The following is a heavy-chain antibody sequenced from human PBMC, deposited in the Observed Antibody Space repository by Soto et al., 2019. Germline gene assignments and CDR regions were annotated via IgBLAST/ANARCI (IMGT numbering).Heavy chain of an antibody. CDR1: GGSISSGDYY. CDR2: IYYSGST. J-gene: IGHJ4*02. Sequence: LSLTCTVSGGSISSGDYYWSWIRQPPGKGLEWIGYIYYSGSTYYNPSLKSRVTISVDTSKNQFSLKLSSVTAADTAVYYCARMTTVYLFDYWGQGTLVTVSS. V-gene: IGHV4-30-4*01. D-gene: IGHD4-17*01. CDR3: ARMTTVYLFDY.